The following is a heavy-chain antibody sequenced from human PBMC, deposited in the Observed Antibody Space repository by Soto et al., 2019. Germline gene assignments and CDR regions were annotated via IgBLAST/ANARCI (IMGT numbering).Heavy chain of an antibody. CDR1: GGTFSSYA. CDR2: IIPIFGTA. J-gene: IGHJ3*02. Sequence: SVKVSCKASGGTFSSYAISWVRQAPGQGLEWMGEIIPIFGTANYAQKFQGRVTITADESTSTAYMGLSSLRSEDTAVYYCASDRGAAVAGHDAFDIWGQGTMVTVSS. D-gene: IGHD6-19*01. V-gene: IGHV1-69*13. CDR3: ASDRGAAVAGHDAFDI.